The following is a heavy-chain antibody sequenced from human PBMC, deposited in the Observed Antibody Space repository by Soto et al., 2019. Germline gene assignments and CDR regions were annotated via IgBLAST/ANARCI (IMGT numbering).Heavy chain of an antibody. CDR2: IKSKTDGGTT. CDR1: GFTFSNAW. CDR3: TTERLYYDILTGYYPDAFDI. Sequence: GGSLRLSCAASGFTFSNAWMSWVRQAPGKGLEWVGRIKSKTDGGTTDYAAPVKGRFTISRDDSKNTLYLQMNSLKTEDTAVYYCTTERLYYDILTGYYPDAFDIWGQGTMVTVSS. V-gene: IGHV3-15*01. D-gene: IGHD3-9*01. J-gene: IGHJ3*02.